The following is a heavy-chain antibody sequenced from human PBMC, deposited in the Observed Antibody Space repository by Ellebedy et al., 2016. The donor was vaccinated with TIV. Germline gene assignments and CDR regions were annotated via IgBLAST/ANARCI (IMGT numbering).Heavy chain of an antibody. CDR2: IYYSGST. CDR1: GGSISSSSYY. J-gene: IGHJ4*02. Sequence: SETLSLXXTVSGGSISSSSYYWGWIRQPPGKGLEWIGSIYYSGSTYYNPSLKSRVTISVDTSKNQFSLKLSSVTAADTAVYYCARSPYWTIVVKPPIFDYWGQGTLVTVSS. V-gene: IGHV4-39*07. D-gene: IGHD4-23*01. CDR3: ARSPYWTIVVKPPIFDY.